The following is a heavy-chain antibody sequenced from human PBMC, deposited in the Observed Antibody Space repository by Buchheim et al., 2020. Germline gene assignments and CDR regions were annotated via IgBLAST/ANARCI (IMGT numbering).Heavy chain of an antibody. CDR1: GFTFSSYA. Sequence: EVQLLESGGGLVQPGGSLRLSCAASGFTFSSYAMSWVRQAPGKGLEWVSAILGSGSSTYYADSVKGRFIISKDNSKNTLYLQMNSLRVEDTAVYYCTKAHDTSGYYPFVYGGQGTL. V-gene: IGHV3-23*01. J-gene: IGHJ4*02. CDR2: ILGSGSST. CDR3: TKAHDTSGYYPFVY. D-gene: IGHD3-22*01.